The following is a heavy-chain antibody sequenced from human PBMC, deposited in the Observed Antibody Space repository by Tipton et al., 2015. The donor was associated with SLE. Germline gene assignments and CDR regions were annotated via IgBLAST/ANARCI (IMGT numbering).Heavy chain of an antibody. D-gene: IGHD5-18*01. CDR3: AKDNVLYSYGSYFDY. CDR1: GFTFSSYW. CDR2: IKQDGSEK. V-gene: IGHV3-7*03. Sequence: GSLRLSCAASGFTFSSYWMSWVRQAPGKGLEWVANIKQDGSEKYYVDSVKGRFTISRDNAKNSLYLQMNSLRAEDTAVYYCAKDNVLYSYGSYFDYWGQGTLVTVSS. J-gene: IGHJ4*02.